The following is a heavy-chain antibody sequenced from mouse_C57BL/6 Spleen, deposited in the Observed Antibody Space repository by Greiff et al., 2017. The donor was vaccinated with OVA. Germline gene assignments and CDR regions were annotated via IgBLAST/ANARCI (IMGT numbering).Heavy chain of an antibody. CDR2: IDPSDSYT. CDR3: ARDGDGYLDY. Sequence: QVHVKQPGAELVRPGTSVKLSCKASGYTFTSYWMHWVKQRPGQGLEWIGVIDPSDSYTNYNQKFKGKATLTVDTSSSTAYMQLSSLTSEDSAVYYCARDGDGYLDYWGQGTTLTVSS. V-gene: IGHV1-59*01. CDR1: GYTFTSYW. J-gene: IGHJ2*01. D-gene: IGHD2-3*01.